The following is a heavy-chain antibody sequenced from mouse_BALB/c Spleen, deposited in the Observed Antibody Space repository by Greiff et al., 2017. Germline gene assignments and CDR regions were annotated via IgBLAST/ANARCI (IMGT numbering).Heavy chain of an antibody. CDR3: ARGGNYGGYFDY. V-gene: IGHV1-69*02. Sequence: QVQLQQPGAELVKPGASVKLSCKASGYTFTSYWMHWVKQRPGQGLEWIGEIDPSDSYTNYNQKFKGKATLTVDKSSSTAYMQLSSLTSEDAAVYYSARGGNYGGYFDYWGQGTTLTVSS. CDR2: IDPSDSYT. J-gene: IGHJ2*01. CDR1: GYTFTSYW. D-gene: IGHD2-1*01.